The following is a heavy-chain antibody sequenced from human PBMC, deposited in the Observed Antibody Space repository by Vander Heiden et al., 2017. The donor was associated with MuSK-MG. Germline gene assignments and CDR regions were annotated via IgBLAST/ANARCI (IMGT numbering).Heavy chain of an antibody. CDR3: ARLPPPRSGYIAVAGTDY. J-gene: IGHJ4*02. Sequence: WGWIRQPPGKGLEWIGEINHSGSTNYNPSLKSRVTISVDTSKNQFSLKLSSVTAADTAVYYCARLPPPRSGYIAVAGTDYWGQGTLVTVSS. V-gene: IGHV4-34*01. D-gene: IGHD6-19*01. CDR2: INHSGST.